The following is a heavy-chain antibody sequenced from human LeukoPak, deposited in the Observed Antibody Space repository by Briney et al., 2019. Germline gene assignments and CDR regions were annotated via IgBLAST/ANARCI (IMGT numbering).Heavy chain of an antibody. CDR2: INPNSGGT. J-gene: IGHJ5*02. CDR1: GYTFTGYY. Sequence: ASVKVSCKASGYTFTGYYMRWVRQAPGQGLEWMGWINPNSGGTNYAQKFQGRVTMTRDTSISTAYMELSRLRSDDTAVYYCARGIAVAGHNWFDPWGQGTLVTVSS. D-gene: IGHD6-19*01. CDR3: ARGIAVAGHNWFDP. V-gene: IGHV1-2*02.